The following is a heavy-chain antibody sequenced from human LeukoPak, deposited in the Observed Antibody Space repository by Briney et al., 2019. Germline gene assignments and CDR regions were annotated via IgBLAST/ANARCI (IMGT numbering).Heavy chain of an antibody. V-gene: IGHV1-69*13. J-gene: IGHJ6*04. D-gene: IGHD3-10*01. CDR3: ARSMVPNGYYYYGMDV. Sequence: SVKVSCKASGGTFSSYAISWVRQAPGQGLEWMGGIIPIFGTANYAQKFQGRVTITADESTSTAYMELSSLRSEDTAVYYCARSMVPNGYYYYGMDVWGKGTTVTVSS. CDR1: GGTFSSYA. CDR2: IIPIFGTA.